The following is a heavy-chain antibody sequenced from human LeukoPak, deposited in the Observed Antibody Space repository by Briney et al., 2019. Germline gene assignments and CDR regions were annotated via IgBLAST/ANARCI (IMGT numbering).Heavy chain of an antibody. Sequence: SETLSLTCTVSGGSISSSSYYWGWIRQPPGKGLEWIGSIYYSGSTYYNPSLKSRVTISVDTSKNQFSLKLSSVTAADTAVYYCARGPGYSSTTDAFEIWGQGTMVTVSS. CDR3: ARGPGYSSTTDAFEI. CDR1: GGSISSSSYY. D-gene: IGHD6-13*01. V-gene: IGHV4-39*07. J-gene: IGHJ3*02. CDR2: IYYSGST.